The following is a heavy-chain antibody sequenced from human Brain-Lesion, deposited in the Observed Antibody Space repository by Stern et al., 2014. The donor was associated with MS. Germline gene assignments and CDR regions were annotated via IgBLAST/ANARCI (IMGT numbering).Heavy chain of an antibody. CDR2: RDHSGST. CDR3: ARFPASRPHVFDS. CDR1: GGSISSSNW. J-gene: IGHJ4*02. D-gene: IGHD6-13*01. Sequence: VQLLESGPGLVKPSGTLSLTCVVSGGSISSSNWWSWVRQSPGKGLEGIGERDHSGSTIYNPSHKSRFPVSVDNPKTRFPLNLRSVTAADTAVYFCARFPASRPHVFDSWGQGTLVTVSS. V-gene: IGHV4-4*02.